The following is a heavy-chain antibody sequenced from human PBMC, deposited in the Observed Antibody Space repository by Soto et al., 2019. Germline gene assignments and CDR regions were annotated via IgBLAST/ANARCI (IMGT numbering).Heavy chain of an antibody. CDR2: MNPNSGNT. V-gene: IGHV1-8*01. J-gene: IGHJ6*03. CDR1: GYTFTSYD. D-gene: IGHD6-13*01. CDR3: ARAPGFSSWRDYYYYMDV. Sequence: GASVKVSCKASGYTFTSYDINWVRQATGQGLEWMGWMNPNSGNTGYAQKFQGRVTMTRNTSISTAYMELSSLRSEDAALYYCARAPGFSSWRDYYYYMDVWGKGTTVTVSS.